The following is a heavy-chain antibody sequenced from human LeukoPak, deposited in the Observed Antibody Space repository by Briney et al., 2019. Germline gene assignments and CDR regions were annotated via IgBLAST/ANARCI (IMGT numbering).Heavy chain of an antibody. CDR1: GFTFSSYA. J-gene: IGHJ4*02. CDR2: ISGSGGST. V-gene: IGHV3-23*01. Sequence: GGSLRLSCAASGFTFSSYAMSWVRQAPGKGLEWASAISGSGGSTYYADSVKGRFTISRDNSKNTLYLQMNSLRAEDTAVYYCARGSSSWYVFPYSDYWGQGTLVTVSS. D-gene: IGHD6-13*01. CDR3: ARGSSSWYVFPYSDY.